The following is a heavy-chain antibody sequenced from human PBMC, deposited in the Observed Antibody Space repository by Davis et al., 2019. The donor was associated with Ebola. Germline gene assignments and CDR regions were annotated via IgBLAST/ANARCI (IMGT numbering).Heavy chain of an antibody. J-gene: IGHJ5*02. Sequence: MPSETLSLTCTVSGGSISSYYWSWIRQPPGKGLEWIGYIYYSGSTNYNPSLKSRVTISVDTSKNQFSLKLSSVTAADTAVYYCARESRYSSGWYLTWFDPWGQGTLVTVSS. D-gene: IGHD6-19*01. CDR3: ARESRYSSGWYLTWFDP. CDR2: IYYSGST. V-gene: IGHV4-59*01. CDR1: GGSISSYY.